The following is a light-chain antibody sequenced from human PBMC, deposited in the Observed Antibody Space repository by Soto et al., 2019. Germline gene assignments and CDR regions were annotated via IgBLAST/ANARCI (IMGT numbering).Light chain of an antibody. Sequence: SPTTLSVSPGERATPSRRASQSVSSNLAWYQQKPGQAPRLLIYGASNRATGIPDRFSGSGSGTDFTLTISRLEPEDFAVYYCQQYGSSGTFGQGTKVDIK. J-gene: IGKJ1*01. CDR1: QSVSSN. V-gene: IGKV3-20*01. CDR3: QQYGSSGT. CDR2: GAS.